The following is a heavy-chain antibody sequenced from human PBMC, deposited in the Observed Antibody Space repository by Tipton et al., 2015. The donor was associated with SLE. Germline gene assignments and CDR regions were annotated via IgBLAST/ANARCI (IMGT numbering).Heavy chain of an antibody. V-gene: IGHV3-30*02. CDR2: IRADGSNK. CDR1: GFTFSTSA. CDR3: AGGTGAYFDH. Sequence: QLVQSGGGVVQSGTSLRLSCAASGFTFSTSAMHWVRQAPGKGLEWVAFIRADGSNKDYADSVKGRFTISRDNSKNTLYLQMNRLRVEDTAVYYCAGGTGAYFDHWGQGTLVTVSS. D-gene: IGHD3-16*01. J-gene: IGHJ4*02.